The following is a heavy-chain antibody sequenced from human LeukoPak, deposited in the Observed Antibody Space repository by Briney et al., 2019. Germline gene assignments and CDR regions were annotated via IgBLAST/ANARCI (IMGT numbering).Heavy chain of an antibody. CDR3: ARGSYYYMDV. CDR1: GGSISSYF. J-gene: IGHJ6*03. Sequence: SETLSLTCTVSGGSISSYFCSWIRQPPGKGLEWIGYIYNSGSTKYNPSLKGRVIISVYTSKNQFSLKLSSVTAADTAVYYCARGSYYYMDVWGKGTTVTVSS. V-gene: IGHV4-59*01. CDR2: IYNSGST.